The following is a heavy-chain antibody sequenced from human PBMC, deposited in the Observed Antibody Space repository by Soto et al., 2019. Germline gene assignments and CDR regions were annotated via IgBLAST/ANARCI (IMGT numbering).Heavy chain of an antibody. CDR2: IYYSGST. CDR3: ASNYDFWSGYSTYMDV. CDR1: GGSISSSSYY. D-gene: IGHD3-3*01. V-gene: IGHV4-39*01. Sequence: QLQLQESGPGLVKPSETLSLTCTVSGGSISSSSYYWGWIRQPPGKGLEWIGSIYYSGSTYYNPSLKSRVTISVDTSKNQFSLNLSSVTAADTAVYYCASNYDFWSGYSTYMDVWGKGTTVTVSS. J-gene: IGHJ6*03.